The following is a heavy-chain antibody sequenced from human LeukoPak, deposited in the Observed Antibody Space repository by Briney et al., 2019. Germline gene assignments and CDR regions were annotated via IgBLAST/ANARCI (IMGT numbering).Heavy chain of an antibody. Sequence: GGSLRLSCAASGFTFRSSAMSWVRQAPGKGLEWVSAISGSGGSTYYADSVKGRFTISRDNSKNTLFLQMNSLRVEDTAVYYCAKEELAVAKSIYWGQGTLVTVSS. V-gene: IGHV3-23*01. CDR1: GFTFRSSA. J-gene: IGHJ4*02. D-gene: IGHD6-19*01. CDR2: ISGSGGST. CDR3: AKEELAVAKSIY.